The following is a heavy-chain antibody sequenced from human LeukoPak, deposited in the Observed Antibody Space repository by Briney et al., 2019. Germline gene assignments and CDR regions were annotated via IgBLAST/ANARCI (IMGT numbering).Heavy chain of an antibody. CDR3: ARSIPYGTTWYGRSDY. CDR2: IKPDGATK. D-gene: IGHD6-13*01. Sequence: GGSLRLSCAASGFPFSSYSMTWVRQAPGKGLEWVANIKPDGATKFYVDSVKGRFTISRDNALNSLYLQMNSLRAEDTAIYYCARSIPYGTTWYGRSDYWGQGTLVTVSS. CDR1: GFPFSSYS. J-gene: IGHJ4*02. V-gene: IGHV3-7*03.